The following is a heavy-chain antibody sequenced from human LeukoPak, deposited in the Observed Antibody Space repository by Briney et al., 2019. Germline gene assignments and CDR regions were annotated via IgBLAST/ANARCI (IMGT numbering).Heavy chain of an antibody. Sequence: ASVKVSCKACRYTFTSYDINWVRQATGQGLEWMGWMNPKSGNTGYAQKFQGRVTITRNTSISTAYMELSSLRSDDTAVYYCARDREAPSMGYTCSGGSCSKPPPYYYYGMDVWGQGTTVTVSS. J-gene: IGHJ6*02. V-gene: IGHV1-8*03. CDR1: RYTFTSYD. CDR2: MNPKSGNT. D-gene: IGHD2-15*01. CDR3: ARDREAPSMGYTCSGGSCSKPPPYYYYGMDV.